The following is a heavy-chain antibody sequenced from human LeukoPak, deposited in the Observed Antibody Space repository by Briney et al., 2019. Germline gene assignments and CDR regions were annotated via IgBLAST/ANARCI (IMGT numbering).Heavy chain of an antibody. D-gene: IGHD6-19*01. CDR2: ISAYNGNT. Sequence: GASVKVSCKASGYTFTSYGISWVRQAPGQGLEWMGWISAYNGNTNYAQKLQGRVTMTTDTSTSTAYMELRSLRSDDTAVYYCARVVVVAGTSNNWFDPWGQGTLVTVSS. V-gene: IGHV1-18*01. CDR3: ARVVVVAGTSNNWFDP. CDR1: GYTFTSYG. J-gene: IGHJ5*02.